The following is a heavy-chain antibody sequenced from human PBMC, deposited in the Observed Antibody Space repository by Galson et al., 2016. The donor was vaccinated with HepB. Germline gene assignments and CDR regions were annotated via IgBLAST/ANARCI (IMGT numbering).Heavy chain of an antibody. Sequence: SLRLSCAASGITFSDYYMSWIRQAPGKGLEWVSYINGISSYTNNADSVKGRFTISSDNAKNSLHLQMNSLRAEDTAVYYCVRGGNRDVLHIWGQGTMVTVSS. D-gene: IGHD2/OR15-2a*01. CDR2: INGISSYT. CDR1: GITFSDYY. CDR3: VRGGNRDVLHI. J-gene: IGHJ3*02. V-gene: IGHV3-11*06.